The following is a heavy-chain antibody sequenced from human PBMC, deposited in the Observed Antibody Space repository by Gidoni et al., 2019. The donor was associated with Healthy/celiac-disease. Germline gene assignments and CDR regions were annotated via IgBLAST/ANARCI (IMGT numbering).Heavy chain of an antibody. CDR3: ARDEEDIVVVPAAGDYYGMDV. D-gene: IGHD2-2*01. J-gene: IGHJ6*02. Sequence: QVQLVESGGGLVKPGGSLRLSCAASGFTFSDYYMSWIRQAPGKGLEWVSYISSSGSTIYYADSVKGRFTISRDNAKNSLYLQMNSLRAEDTAVYYCARDEEDIVVVPAAGDYYGMDVWGQGTTVTVSS. V-gene: IGHV3-11*01. CDR2: ISSSGSTI. CDR1: GFTFSDYY.